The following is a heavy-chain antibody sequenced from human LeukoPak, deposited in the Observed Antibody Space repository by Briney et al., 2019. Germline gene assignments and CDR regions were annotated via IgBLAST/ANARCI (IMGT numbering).Heavy chain of an antibody. Sequence: GGSLRLSCAASGFTFSSYGMSWVRQAPGKGLESVSSISGSGGSTNHADSVKGRFTISRDNSKNTLYLQMNSLRAEDTVVYYCAKVWTAYSDDYFDYWGQGTLVTVSS. CDR3: AKVWTAYSDDYFDY. CDR2: ISGSGGST. D-gene: IGHD3/OR15-3a*01. V-gene: IGHV3-23*01. J-gene: IGHJ4*02. CDR1: GFTFSSYG.